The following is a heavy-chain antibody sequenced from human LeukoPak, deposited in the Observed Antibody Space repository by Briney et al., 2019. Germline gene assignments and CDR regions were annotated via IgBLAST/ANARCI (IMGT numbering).Heavy chain of an antibody. J-gene: IGHJ4*02. CDR2: ISYEGSNQ. D-gene: IGHD2-8*02. Sequence: GGSLRLSCAASGFTFSSHAMHWVRQAPGKGLEWVAVISYEGSNQYYADSVRGRFTISRDNSKNTLNLQMNSLRDEDTALCYCARDYRVGCTGGACYPIDYWGQGTLVTVSS. V-gene: IGHV3-30*01. CDR1: GFTFSSHA. CDR3: ARDYRVGCTGGACYPIDY.